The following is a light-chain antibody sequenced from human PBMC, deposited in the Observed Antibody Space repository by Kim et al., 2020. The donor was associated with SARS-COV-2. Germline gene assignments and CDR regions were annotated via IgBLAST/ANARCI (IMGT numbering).Light chain of an antibody. V-gene: IGLV6-57*03. Sequence: GKTVTIPCTPSGGSIASNYGRWYQQRPGSAPATVIYEDNQRPSGVPDRFSGSIDSSSNSASLTISGLKTEDEADYYCQSCDSSTVVFGGGTQLTVL. CDR3: QSCDSSTVV. CDR2: EDN. J-gene: IGLJ2*01. CDR1: GGSIASNY.